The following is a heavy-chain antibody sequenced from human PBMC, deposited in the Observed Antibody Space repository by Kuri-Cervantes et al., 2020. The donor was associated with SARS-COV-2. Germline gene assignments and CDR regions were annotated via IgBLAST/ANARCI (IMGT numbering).Heavy chain of an antibody. Sequence: ASVKVSCKASGYTFTGYYMHWVRQAPGQGLEWMGWINPNSGGTNYAQKFQGWVTMTRDTSISTVYMELSRLRSDDTAAYYCARGMVRGLIQSYYYGMDVWGQGTTVTVSS. CDR1: GYTFTGYY. J-gene: IGHJ6*02. V-gene: IGHV1-2*04. CDR3: ARGMVRGLIQSYYYGMDV. CDR2: INPNSGGT. D-gene: IGHD3-10*01.